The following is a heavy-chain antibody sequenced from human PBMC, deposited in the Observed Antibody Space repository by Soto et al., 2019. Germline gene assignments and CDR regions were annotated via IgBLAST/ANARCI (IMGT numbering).Heavy chain of an antibody. D-gene: IGHD5-12*01. Sequence: QVQLVQSGAEVKKPGSSVKVSCKASGGTFSSYTISWVRQAPGQGLEWMGRIIPILGIANYAQKFQGRVTITADKSTSTAYMELSSLRSEDTAVYYCARDDSGYDSFDYWGQGTLVTVSS. V-gene: IGHV1-69*08. CDR3: ARDDSGYDSFDY. J-gene: IGHJ4*02. CDR1: GGTFSSYT. CDR2: IIPILGIA.